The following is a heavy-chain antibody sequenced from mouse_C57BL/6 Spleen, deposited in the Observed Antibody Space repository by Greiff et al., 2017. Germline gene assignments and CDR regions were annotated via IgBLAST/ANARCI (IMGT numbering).Heavy chain of an antibody. J-gene: IGHJ3*01. CDR1: GFNFNDYY. Sequence: VQLQQSGAELVRPGASVKLSCTASGFNFNDYYMHWVKQRPEQGLEWIGRIDPEAGDTEYAPKFQGKATMTADTSSNTAYLQLSSLTSEDSAVYYCTTGWALFAYWGQGTLVTVSA. CDR2: IDPEAGDT. D-gene: IGHD3-3*01. CDR3: TTGWALFAY. V-gene: IGHV14-1*01.